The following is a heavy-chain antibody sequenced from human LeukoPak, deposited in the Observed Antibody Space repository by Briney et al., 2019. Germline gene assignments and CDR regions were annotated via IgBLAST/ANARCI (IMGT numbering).Heavy chain of an antibody. CDR1: GFTFSDYY. D-gene: IGHD4-17*01. CDR3: ATALPGYGDHDYGGGVFDY. Sequence: GGSLRLSCAASGFTFSDYYMSWIRQAPGKGLEWVSYISSSGNTIYYADSLKGRFTISRDNAKNSLDLQMNSLRAEDTAVYYCATALPGYGDHDYGGGVFDYWGQGTLVTVSS. V-gene: IGHV3-11*04. CDR2: ISSSGNTI. J-gene: IGHJ4*02.